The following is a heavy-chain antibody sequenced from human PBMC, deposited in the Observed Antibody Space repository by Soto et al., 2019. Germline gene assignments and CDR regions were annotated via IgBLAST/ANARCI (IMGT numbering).Heavy chain of an antibody. CDR1: GFTFSSYG. D-gene: IGHD1-26*01. J-gene: IGHJ6*02. CDR3: AKEHKTTSYYYYGMDV. V-gene: IGHV3-30*18. Sequence: PGGSLRLSCADSGFTFSSYGMHWVRHAPGKGLEWVAVISYDGSNKYYADSVKGRFTISRDNSKNTMYLQMNSLRAEHTAVYYCAKEHKTTSYYYYGMDVWSQGTTVTVFS. CDR2: ISYDGSNK.